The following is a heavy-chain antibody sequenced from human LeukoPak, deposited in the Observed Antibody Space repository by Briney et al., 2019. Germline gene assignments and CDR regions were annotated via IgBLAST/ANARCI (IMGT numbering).Heavy chain of an antibody. CDR3: AKNYYDSSGLIHFDY. D-gene: IGHD3-22*01. V-gene: IGHV3-9*01. J-gene: IGHJ4*02. Sequence: GGSLRLSCAASGFTFDDYAMHWVRQAPGKGLEWVSGISWNSGSIGYADSVKGRFTISRDNAKNSLYLQMNSLRAEDTALYYCAKNYYDSSGLIHFDYWGQGTLVTVSS. CDR1: GFTFDDYA. CDR2: ISWNSGSI.